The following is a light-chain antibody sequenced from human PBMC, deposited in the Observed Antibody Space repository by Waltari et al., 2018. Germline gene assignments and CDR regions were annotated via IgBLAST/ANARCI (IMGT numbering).Light chain of an antibody. CDR1: PGFSKY. CDR2: EAD. Sequence: DIQMTQSPSSLSASVGDRFTITCRASPGFSKYLAWYQQKPGKVPKILIYEADVLQAGVPSRFSGSGSETDFTLTIRRLQPEDAAIYYCQKYNSAPRTFGQGTKVEIK. CDR3: QKYNSAPRT. V-gene: IGKV1-27*01. J-gene: IGKJ1*01.